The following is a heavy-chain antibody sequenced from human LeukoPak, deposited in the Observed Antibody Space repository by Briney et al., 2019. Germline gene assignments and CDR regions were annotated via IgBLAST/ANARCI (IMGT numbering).Heavy chain of an antibody. D-gene: IGHD3-22*01. Sequence: GGSLRLSCAASGFTFSSYAMSWVRQAPGKGLEWVSAISGSGGSTYYADSVKGRFTISRDNSKNTLYLQMNSLRAEDTAVYYCAKELITMIVVVSAFGIWGQGTMVTVSS. CDR2: ISGSGGST. CDR3: AKELITMIVVVSAFGI. J-gene: IGHJ3*02. V-gene: IGHV3-23*01. CDR1: GFTFSSYA.